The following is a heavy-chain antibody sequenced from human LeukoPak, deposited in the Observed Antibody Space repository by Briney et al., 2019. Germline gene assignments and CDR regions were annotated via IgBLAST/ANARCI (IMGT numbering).Heavy chain of an antibody. CDR1: GGSISSYY. CDR2: IYYSGST. J-gene: IGHJ3*02. D-gene: IGHD4-17*01. V-gene: IGHV4-59*01. Sequence: PSETLSLTCTVSGGSISSYYWSWIRQPPGKGLEWIGYIYYSGSTNYSPSLKSRVTISVDTSKNQFSLKLSSVTAADTAVYYCASLRRTDAFDIWGQGTMVTVSS. CDR3: ASLRRTDAFDI.